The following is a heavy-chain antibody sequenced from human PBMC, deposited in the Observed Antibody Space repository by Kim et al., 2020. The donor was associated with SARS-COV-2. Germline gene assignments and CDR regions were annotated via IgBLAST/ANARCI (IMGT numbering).Heavy chain of an antibody. Sequence: PSLKTRVTISVDTAKDQFSLKLSSVTAADTAVYYCAGYYGSGSYYGLDYWGQGTLVTVSS. V-gene: IGHV4-39*07. J-gene: IGHJ4*02. D-gene: IGHD3-10*01. CDR3: AGYYGSGSYYGLDY.